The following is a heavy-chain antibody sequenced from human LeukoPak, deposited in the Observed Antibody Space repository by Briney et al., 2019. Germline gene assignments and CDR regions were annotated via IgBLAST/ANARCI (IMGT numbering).Heavy chain of an antibody. CDR2: ISSSSSTI. V-gene: IGHV3-48*04. J-gene: IGHJ4*02. Sequence: GGSLRLSCAASGFTFSSYSMNWVRQAPGKGLEWVSYISSSSSTIYYADSVKGRFTISGDNAKNSLYLQMNSLRAEDTAVYYCARDDPVAGMGYDYWGQGTLVTVSS. D-gene: IGHD6-19*01. CDR1: GFTFSSYS. CDR3: ARDDPVAGMGYDY.